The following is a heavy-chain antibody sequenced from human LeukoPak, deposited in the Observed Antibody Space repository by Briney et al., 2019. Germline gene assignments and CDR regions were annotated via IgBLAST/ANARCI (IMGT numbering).Heavy chain of an antibody. D-gene: IGHD1-26*01. Sequence: ASVKVSCKASGGTFSSYAISWVRQAPGQGLEWMGFISPNTGGTNYALQFRGRVTVTGDTSINTAFLEINDLKSDDTAVYYCARGWELQLSRTYFDYWGQGTLVTVSS. V-gene: IGHV1-2*02. CDR1: GGTFSSYA. CDR3: ARGWELQLSRTYFDY. J-gene: IGHJ4*02. CDR2: ISPNTGGT.